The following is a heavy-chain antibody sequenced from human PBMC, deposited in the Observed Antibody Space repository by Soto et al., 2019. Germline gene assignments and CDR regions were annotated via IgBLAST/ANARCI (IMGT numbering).Heavy chain of an antibody. CDR1: GGSVSSGTYY. V-gene: IGHV4-61*01. CDR3: ARNLRNYYGMDV. CDR2: IYNSGST. Sequence: SETLSLTCTVSGGSVSSGTYYWSWIRQPPGKGLEWIGFIYNSGSTKYNPSLKSRVTISVDTSKNQFSLKLTSVTAADTAVYYCARNLRNYYGMDVWGQVTKVTVSS. J-gene: IGHJ6*02.